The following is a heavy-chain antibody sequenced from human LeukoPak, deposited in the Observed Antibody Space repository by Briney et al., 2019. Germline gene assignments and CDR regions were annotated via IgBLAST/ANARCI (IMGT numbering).Heavy chain of an antibody. V-gene: IGHV4-61*01. Sequence: SETLSLTCSVSGGSVSSGSSYWTWIRQPPGQGLEWLGHIYFTGSTTYNPSLKGRINISVDTSKNRFSLTMTSVTAADTAVYYCAREGRPVSGTPLDSWGQGTLVTVSS. CDR1: GGSVSSGSSY. CDR2: IYFTGST. CDR3: AREGRPVSGTPLDS. D-gene: IGHD6-19*01. J-gene: IGHJ4*02.